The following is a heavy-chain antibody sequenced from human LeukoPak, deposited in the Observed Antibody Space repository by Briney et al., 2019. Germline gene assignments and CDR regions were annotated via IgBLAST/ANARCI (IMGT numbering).Heavy chain of an antibody. CDR3: VREAGYCAPVCLRSNWFDP. CDR1: GFPFSSHA. J-gene: IGHJ5*02. D-gene: IGHD2-15*01. V-gene: IGHV3-23*01. CDR2: ISNGKT. Sequence: GGSLRLSCAASGFPFSSHAMSWVRQPPGKGLEGVAAISNGKTYYADSVRGRFTISRDDSKNTVYLNMNSLGDEDTARYFCVREAGYCAPVCLRSNWFDPWGQGTLVTVSS.